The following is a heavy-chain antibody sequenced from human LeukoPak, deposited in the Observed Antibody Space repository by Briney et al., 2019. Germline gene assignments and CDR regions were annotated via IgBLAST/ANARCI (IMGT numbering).Heavy chain of an antibody. J-gene: IGHJ4*01. CDR1: GFTVSSYW. CDR2: VKIDGSSV. V-gene: IGHV3-74*01. Sequence: GGSLRPSCATSGFTVSSYWMHWVRQAPGKGLVWLSRVKIDGSSVAYADSVKGRFTISRDNAKDSLYLQMNSLRAEDTAVYYCASGVQGTSWIVNWGRGTLVTVSS. CDR3: ASGVQGTSWIVN. D-gene: IGHD2-15*01.